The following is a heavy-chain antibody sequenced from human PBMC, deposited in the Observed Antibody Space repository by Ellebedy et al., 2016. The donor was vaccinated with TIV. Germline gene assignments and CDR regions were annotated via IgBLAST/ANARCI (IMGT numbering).Heavy chain of an antibody. CDR1: GYTFTSYG. D-gene: IGHD6-13*01. V-gene: IGHV1-18*01. CDR3: ARDYTSSWRYYYYGMDV. Sequence: AASVKVSCKASGYTFTSYGISWVRRAPGQGLEWMGWISAYNGNTNYAQKLQGRVTMTTDTSTSTAYMELRSLRSDDTAVYYCARDYTSSWRYYYYGMDVWGQGTTVTVSS. CDR2: ISAYNGNT. J-gene: IGHJ6*02.